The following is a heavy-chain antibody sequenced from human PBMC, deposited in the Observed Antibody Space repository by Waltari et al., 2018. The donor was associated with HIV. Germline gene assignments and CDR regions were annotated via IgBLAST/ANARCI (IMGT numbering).Heavy chain of an antibody. CDR2: INSERSRT. J-gene: IGHJ4*02. V-gene: IGHV3-74*01. CDR3: ARTFTVATISPLLH. CDR1: GFTFSSYW. Sequence: EVQLLESGGGLVQPGGSLRLSCAASGFTFSSYWMHWVRQVPGKGLVWVSRINSERSRTTYACSVKGRCTISRDNAKSTLYLQINRLRDEDTAVYYCARTFTVATISPLLHWGQGTLVTVSS. D-gene: IGHD5-12*01.